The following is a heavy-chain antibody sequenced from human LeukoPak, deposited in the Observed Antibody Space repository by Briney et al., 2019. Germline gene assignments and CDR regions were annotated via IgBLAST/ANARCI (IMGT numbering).Heavy chain of an antibody. Sequence: SETLSLTCTVSGGSISSYYWSWIRQPPGKGLEWIGYIYYSGSTNYNPSLKSRVTMSVDTSKNQFSLKLSSVTAADTAVYYCAREGQLVGPTPKVRYYGMDFWGQGTTVTVSS. V-gene: IGHV4-59*01. J-gene: IGHJ6*02. CDR2: IYYSGST. CDR3: AREGQLVGPTPKVRYYGMDF. D-gene: IGHD1-26*01. CDR1: GGSISSYY.